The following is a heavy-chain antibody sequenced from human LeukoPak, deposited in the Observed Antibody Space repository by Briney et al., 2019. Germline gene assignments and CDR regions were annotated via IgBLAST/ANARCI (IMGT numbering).Heavy chain of an antibody. V-gene: IGHV4-59*01. CDR2: IYYSGST. Sequence: PSETLSLTCTVSGSSISSYYWSWIRQPPGKGLEWIGYIYYSGSTNYNPSLKSRVTISVDTSKNQFSLKLSSVTAVDTAVYYCARGRRSPYAFDIWGQGTMVTVSS. CDR3: ARGRRSPYAFDI. J-gene: IGHJ3*02. CDR1: GSSISSYY.